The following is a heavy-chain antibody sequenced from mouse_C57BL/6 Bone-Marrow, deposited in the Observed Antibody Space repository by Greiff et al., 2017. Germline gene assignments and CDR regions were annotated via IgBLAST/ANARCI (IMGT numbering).Heavy chain of an antibody. V-gene: IGHV1-69*01. CDR2: IDPSDSYT. D-gene: IGHD1-1*01. Sequence: QVQLQQPGAELVMPGASVKLSCKASGYTFTSYWMHWVKQRPGQGLEWIGEIDPSDSYTNYNQKFKGKSTLTVDKSSSTAYMQLSSLTSEDSAVYYCAREGTTVVAPFDYWCQGTTLTVSS. CDR3: AREGTTVVAPFDY. CDR1: GYTFTSYW. J-gene: IGHJ2*01.